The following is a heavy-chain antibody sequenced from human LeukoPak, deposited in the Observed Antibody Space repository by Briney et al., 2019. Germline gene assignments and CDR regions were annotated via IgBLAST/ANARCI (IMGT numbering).Heavy chain of an antibody. CDR1: GASISGSPCY. J-gene: IGHJ6*02. Sequence: SETLSLTCTVSGASISGSPCYWSWIRQPPGKGLEWIGYIYYSGSTNYNPSLKSRVTISVDTSKNQFSLKLSSVTAADTAVYYCARHRPKYYDILTGYYPTDDYYGMDVWGQGTTVTVSS. V-gene: IGHV4-61*05. CDR2: IYYSGST. D-gene: IGHD3-9*01. CDR3: ARHRPKYYDILTGYYPTDDYYGMDV.